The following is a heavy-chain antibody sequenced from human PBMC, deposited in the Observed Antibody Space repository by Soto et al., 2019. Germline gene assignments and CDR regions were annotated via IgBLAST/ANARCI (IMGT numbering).Heavy chain of an antibody. D-gene: IGHD2-2*02. CDR1: GGSFSGYY. J-gene: IGHJ6*02. CDR2: INHSGST. CDR3: AIVCRLKSVVQAAIFYYYGVDV. Sequence: SETLSLTCAVYGGSFSGYYWSCIRQPPGKGLEWIGEINHSGSTNYIPSLKSRVTISVDTAKNQFSLKLSSVTAADSPVYYCAIVCRLKSVVQAAIFYYYGVDVGGHGTTVTV. V-gene: IGHV4-34*01.